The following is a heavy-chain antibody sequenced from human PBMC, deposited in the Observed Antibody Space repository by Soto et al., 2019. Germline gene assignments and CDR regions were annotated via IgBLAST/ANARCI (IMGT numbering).Heavy chain of an antibody. V-gene: IGHV1-18*01. CDR3: GRSSSMLGAGWSDS. J-gene: IGHJ5*01. D-gene: IGHD2-8*01. CDR1: GYSFRSYG. CDR2: VSGYNYNT. Sequence: ASEKVSCKASGYSFRSYGINWVRQAPGQGLEWIGWVSGYNYNTKYAQKLQGRITVTTDTSTNTAYMELRSLRSDDTAVYYCGRSSSMLGAGWSDSWGRGTLVTVSS.